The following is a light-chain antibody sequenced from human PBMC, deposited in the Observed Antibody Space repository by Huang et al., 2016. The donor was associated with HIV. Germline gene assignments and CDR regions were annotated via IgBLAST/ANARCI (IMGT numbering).Light chain of an antibody. CDR2: GAS. V-gene: IGKV3-20*01. CDR3: QQYDSSPIFT. CDR1: QSVSSKY. Sequence: EIVLTQSPGTVSLSPGERATLSCRAIQSVSSKYLAWYQQKPGQAPRLLIDGASYRASGIPDRFSGSGSGTDFTLTISRLEPEDFAVYYCQQYDSSPIFTFGPGTKVDIK. J-gene: IGKJ3*01.